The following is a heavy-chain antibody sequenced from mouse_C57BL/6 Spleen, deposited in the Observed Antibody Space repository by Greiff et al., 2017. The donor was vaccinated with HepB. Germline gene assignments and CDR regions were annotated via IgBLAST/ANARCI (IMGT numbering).Heavy chain of an antibody. Sequence: DVKLVESGPGLVKPSQSLSLTCSVTGYSITSGYYWNWIRQFPGNKLEWMGYISYDGSNNYNPSLKNRISITRDTSKNQFFLKLNSVTTEDTATYYCARTTVVAHWYFDVWGTGTTVTVSS. CDR1: GYSITSGYY. CDR2: ISYDGSN. V-gene: IGHV3-6*01. D-gene: IGHD1-1*01. CDR3: ARTTVVAHWYFDV. J-gene: IGHJ1*03.